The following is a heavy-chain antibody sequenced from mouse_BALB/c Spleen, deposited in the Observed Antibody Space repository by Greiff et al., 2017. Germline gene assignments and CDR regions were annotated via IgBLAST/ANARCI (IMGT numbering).Heavy chain of an antibody. J-gene: IGHJ2*01. Sequence: VQLKESGPDLVKPSQSLSLTCTVTGYSITSGYSWHWIRQFPGNKLEWMCYIHYSGSTNYNPPLKSRISITRDTSKNQFFLQLNSMTTEDTAKYSGALHSDGYCDYWGQGTTLTVSS. V-gene: IGHV3-1*02. CDR3: ALHSDGYCDY. CDR2: IHYSGST. CDR1: GYSITSGYS. D-gene: IGHD2-10*01.